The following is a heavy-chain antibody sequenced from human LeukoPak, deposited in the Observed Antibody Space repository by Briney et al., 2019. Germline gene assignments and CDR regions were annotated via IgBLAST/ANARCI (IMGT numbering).Heavy chain of an antibody. Sequence: SETLSLTCAVYGGSFSGYYWSWIRQPPGKGLEWVGDIKHSGSTNYIPSLKSRITISVDTSKNQFSLKLSFLTAADTAVYYCARGKGVLDFWSGYPLHLKFDPGGEGTLVTASS. CDR2: IKHSGST. CDR1: GGSFSGYY. D-gene: IGHD3-3*01. V-gene: IGHV4-34*01. J-gene: IGHJ5*02. CDR3: ARGKGVLDFWSGYPLHLKFDP.